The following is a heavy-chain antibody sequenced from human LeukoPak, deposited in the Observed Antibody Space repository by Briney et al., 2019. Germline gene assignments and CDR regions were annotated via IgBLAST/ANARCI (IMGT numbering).Heavy chain of an antibody. J-gene: IGHJ4*02. V-gene: IGHV1-8*01. Sequence: ASVKVSCKASGYTFTSYDINWVRQATGQGLEWMGWMNPNSGNTGYAQKFQGRVTMTTDTSTRTAYMELRSLRSDDTAVYYCARALTSGSYFLGYFDYWGQGTLVTVSS. CDR2: MNPNSGNT. CDR3: ARALTSGSYFLGYFDY. CDR1: GYTFTSYD. D-gene: IGHD1-26*01.